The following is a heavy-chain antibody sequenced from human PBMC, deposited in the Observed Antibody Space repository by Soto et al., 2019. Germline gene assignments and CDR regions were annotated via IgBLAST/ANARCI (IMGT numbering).Heavy chain of an antibody. Sequence: EVQLVESGGGLVQPGGSLRLSCAASGFTFSSYSMNWVRQAPGKGLEWVSYISSSSSTIYYADSVQGRFTISRDNAKNSLYLQMNSLRDEDTAVYYCARDLMGYCGGDCYHNWFDPWGQGTLVTGSS. CDR3: ARDLMGYCGGDCYHNWFDP. CDR2: ISSSSSTI. V-gene: IGHV3-48*02. D-gene: IGHD2-21*02. J-gene: IGHJ5*02. CDR1: GFTFSSYS.